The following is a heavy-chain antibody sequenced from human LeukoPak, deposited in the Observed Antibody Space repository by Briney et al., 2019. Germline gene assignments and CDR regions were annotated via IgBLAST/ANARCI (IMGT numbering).Heavy chain of an antibody. CDR2: IYHSGST. CDR1: GGSISSSSYY. V-gene: IGHV4-30-2*01. J-gene: IGHJ2*01. CDR3: ASLDQTNKDPILDWYFDL. Sequence: SETLSLTCTVSGGSISSSSYYWGWIRQPPGKGLEWIGYIYHSGSTYYNPSLKSRVTISVDRSKNQFSLKLSSVTAADTAVYYCASLDQTNKDPILDWYFDLWGRGTLVTVSS. D-gene: IGHD3-3*01.